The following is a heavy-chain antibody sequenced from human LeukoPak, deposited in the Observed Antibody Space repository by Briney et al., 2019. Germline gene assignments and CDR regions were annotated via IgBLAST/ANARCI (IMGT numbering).Heavy chain of an antibody. D-gene: IGHD6-19*01. CDR2: MNPNSGNT. J-gene: IGHJ4*02. CDR3: ARGRRYSSGWYDY. CDR1: GYTFTSYD. V-gene: IGHV1-8*01. Sequence: ASVKVSCKASGYTFTSYDINWVRQATGQGLEWMGWMNPNSGNTGYVQKFLGRVTMTRNTSISTAYMELSSLRSEATAVYYCARGRRYSSGWYDYWGQGTLVTVSS.